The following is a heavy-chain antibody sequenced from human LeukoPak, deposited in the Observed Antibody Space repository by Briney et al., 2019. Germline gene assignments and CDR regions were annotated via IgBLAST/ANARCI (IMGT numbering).Heavy chain of an antibody. J-gene: IGHJ3*02. CDR3: ARVSRVGGSRAFDI. Sequence: ASVKVSCKASGYTFTGYYMHWVRQAPGQGLEWMGWINPNSGGTNYAQKFQGRVTMTRDTSISTAYMELSRLGSDDTAVYYCARVSRVGGSRAFDIWGQGTMVTVSS. CDR2: INPNSGGT. CDR1: GYTFTGYY. D-gene: IGHD3-16*01. V-gene: IGHV1-2*02.